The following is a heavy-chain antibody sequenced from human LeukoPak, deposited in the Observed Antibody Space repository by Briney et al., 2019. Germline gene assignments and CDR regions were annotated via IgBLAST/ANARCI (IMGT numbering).Heavy chain of an antibody. CDR3: ARGDAFDI. CDR1: GFTFSSYD. CDR2: IGTAGDT. Sequence: GGSLRLSCAASGFTFSSYDMYWGRQATGQGLGWVSAIGTAGDTYYPGSVKGRFTISRENAKNSLYLEMNSLRDGDTAVYYCARGDAFDIWGQGTMVTVSS. V-gene: IGHV3-13*01. J-gene: IGHJ3*02.